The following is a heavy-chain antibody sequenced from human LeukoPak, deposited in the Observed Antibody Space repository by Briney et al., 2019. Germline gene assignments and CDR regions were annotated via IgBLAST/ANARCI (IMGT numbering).Heavy chain of an antibody. Sequence: PSETLSLTCTVSGSSISSAYYWGWIRQPPGKGLEWIANTYHSGNTYYNPSLKSRVTISVDTPKNQFSLKLSSVTAADTAVYYCAREGLAMVRGVLPKEAWGWFDPWGQGTLVTVSS. D-gene: IGHD3-10*01. J-gene: IGHJ5*02. V-gene: IGHV4-38-2*02. CDR3: AREGLAMVRGVLPKEAWGWFDP. CDR2: TYHSGNT. CDR1: GSSISSAYY.